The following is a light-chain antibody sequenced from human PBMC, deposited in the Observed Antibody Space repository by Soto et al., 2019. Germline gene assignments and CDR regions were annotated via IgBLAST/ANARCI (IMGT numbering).Light chain of an antibody. Sequence: DIQMTQSPSTLSASLGDRVAITCRASQSISTWLAWYQQKPGKAPKLLIYKASSLQSGVPSRFSGTGSGTEFTLTISSPQPDDFATYYCKQYNTYSRTFGQGTKVDI. CDR2: KAS. CDR3: KQYNTYSRT. CDR1: QSISTW. V-gene: IGKV1-5*03. J-gene: IGKJ1*01.